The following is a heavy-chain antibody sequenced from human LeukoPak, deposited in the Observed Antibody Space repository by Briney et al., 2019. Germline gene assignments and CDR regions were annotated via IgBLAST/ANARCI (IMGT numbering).Heavy chain of an antibody. J-gene: IGHJ4*02. CDR2: ITDSGGST. CDR3: ARDRFLGQLVDY. CDR1: GFTFSNYA. Sequence: GGSLRLSCAASGFTFSNYAMNWVRQAPGKGLEWVSGITDSGGSTYYADSVKGRFTISRDNSENTLYLQMNTLRAEDTAVYYCARDRFLGQLVDYWGQGTLVTVSS. V-gene: IGHV3-23*01. D-gene: IGHD6-6*01.